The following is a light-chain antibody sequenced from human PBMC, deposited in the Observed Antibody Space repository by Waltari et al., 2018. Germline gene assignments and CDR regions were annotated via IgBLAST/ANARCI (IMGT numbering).Light chain of an antibody. CDR2: DAS. Sequence: EIVLPQSPAPLPWSPGERATLSCRASQSVSSYLAWYQQKPGQAPRLLIYDASNRATGIPARFSGSGSGTDFTLTISSLEPEDFAVYYCQQRSNWPELTFGGGTKVEIK. CDR3: QQRSNWPELT. CDR1: QSVSSY. V-gene: IGKV3-11*01. J-gene: IGKJ4*01.